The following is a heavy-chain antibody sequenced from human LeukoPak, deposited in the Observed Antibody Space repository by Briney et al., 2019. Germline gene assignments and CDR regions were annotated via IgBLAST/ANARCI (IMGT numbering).Heavy chain of an antibody. J-gene: IGHJ5*02. CDR1: GGSISSYY. CDR3: ARSITMVRGTNWFDP. Sequence: SETLSLTCTVSGGSISSYYWSWIRQPPGKGVEWVGYIYTSGSTNYNPSLKSRVTISVDTSKNQISLKLRSVTAEDKAVYYCARSITMVRGTNWFDPWRQGPLLTVSS. D-gene: IGHD3-10*01. CDR2: IYTSGST. V-gene: IGHV4-4*08.